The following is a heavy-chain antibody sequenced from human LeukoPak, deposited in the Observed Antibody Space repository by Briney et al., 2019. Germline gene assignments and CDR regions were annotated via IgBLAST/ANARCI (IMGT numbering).Heavy chain of an antibody. D-gene: IGHD4-17*01. V-gene: IGHV1-69*13. CDR1: GGTFNSYA. J-gene: IGHJ3*02. CDR2: SIPMFGTT. Sequence: SVKVSCKAAGGTFNSYAINWVRQAPGQGLEWMGGSIPMFGTTNFAPEFQGRVTITADEFTSTAYMELTSLKSEDTAVYYCARGTTVTTAVLVPNDAFDIWGQGTMVTVSS. CDR3: ARGTTVTTAVLVPNDAFDI.